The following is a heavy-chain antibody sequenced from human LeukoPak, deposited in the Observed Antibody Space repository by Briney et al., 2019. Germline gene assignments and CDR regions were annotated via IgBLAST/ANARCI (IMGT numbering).Heavy chain of an antibody. CDR1: GGSFSGYY. D-gene: IGHD2/OR15-2a*01. V-gene: IGHV4-34*01. CDR2: INHSGST. Sequence: PSETLSLTCAVYGGSFSGYYWSWIRQPPGKGLEWIVEINHSGSTNYNPSLKSRVTISVDTSKNQFSLKLSSVTAADKAVYYCASREKNVDYWGQGTLVTVSS. CDR3: ASREKNVDY. J-gene: IGHJ4*02.